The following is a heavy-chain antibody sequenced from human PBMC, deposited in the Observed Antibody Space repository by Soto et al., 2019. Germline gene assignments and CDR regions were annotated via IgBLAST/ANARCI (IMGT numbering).Heavy chain of an antibody. V-gene: IGHV4-4*07. D-gene: IGHD6-13*01. J-gene: IGHJ5*02. Sequence: QVQLQESGPGLVKPSETLSLTCTVSGGSISSYYWSWIRQPAGKGLVWIGRIYTSGSTNYNPSLKSRVTMSVDTSKNQFSLKLSSVTAADTAVYYCARAYSSSWTLGWRWFDPWGQGTLVTVSS. CDR3: ARAYSSSWTLGWRWFDP. CDR2: IYTSGST. CDR1: GGSISSYY.